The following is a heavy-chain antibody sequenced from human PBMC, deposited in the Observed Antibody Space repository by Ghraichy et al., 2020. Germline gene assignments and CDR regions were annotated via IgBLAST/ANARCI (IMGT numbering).Heavy chain of an antibody. J-gene: IGHJ6*02. Sequence: ASVKVSCKASGYTFTSYYMHWVRQAPGQGLEWMGIIDPSGGSTTYAQKFQGRVTMTRDTSTSTVYMELSSLRSEDTAVYYCARVSHYYDSSGYYYYYGMDVWGQGTTVTVSS. CDR3: ARVSHYYDSSGYYYYYGMDV. D-gene: IGHD3-22*01. V-gene: IGHV1-46*01. CDR2: IDPSGGST. CDR1: GYTFTSYY.